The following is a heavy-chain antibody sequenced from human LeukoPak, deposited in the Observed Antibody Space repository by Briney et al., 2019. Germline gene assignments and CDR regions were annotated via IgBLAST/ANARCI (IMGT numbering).Heavy chain of an antibody. Sequence: GGSLRLSCAASGFTFSDYYMSWIRQVPGKGLEWISYISTGGGTILYADSVKGRFTISRDNAKNSLYLQMNSLRAEDTAVYYCARVRMVRDTYYYYYMDVWGKGTTVTVSS. CDR3: ARVRMVRDTYYYYYMDV. CDR1: GFTFSDYY. J-gene: IGHJ6*03. D-gene: IGHD3-10*01. V-gene: IGHV3-11*04. CDR2: ISTGGGTI.